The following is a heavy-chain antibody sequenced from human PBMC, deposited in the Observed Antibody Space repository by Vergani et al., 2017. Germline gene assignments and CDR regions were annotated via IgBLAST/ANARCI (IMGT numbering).Heavy chain of an antibody. D-gene: IGHD3-10*01. CDR1: GFTFSSYS. CDR2: ISSSSSTI. J-gene: IGHJ4*02. V-gene: IGHV3-48*01. Sequence: EVQLLQSGGGLVQPGGSLRLSCAASGFTFSSYSMNWVRQAPGKGLEWVSYISSSSSTIYYADSVKGRFTISRDNAKNSLYLQMNSLRAEDTAVYYCARDLALIWFGVLDDWGQGTLVTVSS. CDR3: ARDLALIWFGVLDD.